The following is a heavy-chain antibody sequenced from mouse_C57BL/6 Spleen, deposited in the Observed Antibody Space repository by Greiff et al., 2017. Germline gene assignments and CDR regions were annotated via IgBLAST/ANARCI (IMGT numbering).Heavy chain of an antibody. CDR1: GFTFSNYW. Sequence: EVKLMESGGGLVQPGGSMKLSCVASGFTFSNYWMNWVRQSPEKGLEWVAQIRLKSDNYATHYAESVKGRFTISRDDSKSSVYLQMNNLRAEDTGIYYCTETGTVFDYWGQGTTLTVSS. V-gene: IGHV6-3*01. J-gene: IGHJ2*01. CDR3: TETGTVFDY. CDR2: IRLKSDNYAT. D-gene: IGHD4-1*01.